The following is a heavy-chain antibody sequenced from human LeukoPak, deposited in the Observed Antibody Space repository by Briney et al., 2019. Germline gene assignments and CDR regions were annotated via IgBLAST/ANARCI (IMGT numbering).Heavy chain of an antibody. J-gene: IGHJ3*02. CDR2: ISGSGGST. Sequence: GGSLRLSCAASGFTFNNYNMNWVRQAPGKGLEWVSAISGSGGSTYYADSVKGRFTISRDNSKNTLYLQMNSLRAEDTAVYYCAKGLVVIENDAFDIWGQGTMVTVSS. CDR1: GFTFNNYN. V-gene: IGHV3-23*01. D-gene: IGHD3-22*01. CDR3: AKGLVVIENDAFDI.